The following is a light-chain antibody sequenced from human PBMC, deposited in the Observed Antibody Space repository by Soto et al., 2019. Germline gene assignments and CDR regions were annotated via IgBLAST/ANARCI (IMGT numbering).Light chain of an antibody. CDR3: RHYIRYSLA. CDR1: QTISSW. CDR2: KAS. V-gene: IGKV1-5*03. J-gene: IGKJ1*01. Sequence: IQMTQSPSILSGSVGNRLTITCRASQTISSWLAWYQQKPGKAPKLLIYKASTLKSGVPSRFSGSGSGTEFTSTNSSLQADEFATDHCRHYIRYSLAFGPGTKVNI.